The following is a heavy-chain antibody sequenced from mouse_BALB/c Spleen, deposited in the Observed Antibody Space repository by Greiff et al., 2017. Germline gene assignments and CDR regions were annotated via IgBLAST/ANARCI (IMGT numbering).Heavy chain of an antibody. D-gene: IGHD2-3*01. CDR2: IYPSDSYT. J-gene: IGHJ2*01. CDR3: TRDGYYAFDY. V-gene: IGHV1-69*02. Sequence: QVQLQQPGAELVRPGASVKLSCKASGYTFTSYWINWVKQRPGQGLEWIGNIYPSDSYTNYNQKFKDKATLTVDKSSSTAYMQLSSPTSEDSAVYYCTRDGYYAFDYWGQGTTLTVSS. CDR1: GYTFTSYW.